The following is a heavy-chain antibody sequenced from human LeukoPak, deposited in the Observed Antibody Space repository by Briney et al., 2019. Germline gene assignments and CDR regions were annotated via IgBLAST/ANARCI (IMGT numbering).Heavy chain of an antibody. CDR1: GFTFSSYA. V-gene: IGHV3-23*01. J-gene: IGHJ4*02. CDR3: AKDRSSGYYIDY. D-gene: IGHD3-22*01. CDR2: ISGSGGAT. Sequence: GGSLRLSCAASGFTFSSYAMSWVRQAPGKGLEWVSGISGSGGATYYADSVKGRFTISRDNSKNTLYLQMNSLRAEDTAVYYCAKDRSSGYYIDYWGQGTLVTVSS.